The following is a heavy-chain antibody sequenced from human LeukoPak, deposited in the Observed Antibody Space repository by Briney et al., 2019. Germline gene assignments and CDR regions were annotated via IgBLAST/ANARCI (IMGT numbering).Heavy chain of an antibody. D-gene: IGHD3-9*01. CDR3: ARYRFDRLSSYYFDY. V-gene: IGHV4-34*01. J-gene: IGHJ4*02. CDR2: INHSGST. CDR1: GGSFSGYY. Sequence: SETLSLTRAVYGGSFSGYYWSWIRQPPGKGLEWIGEINHSGSTNYNPSLKSRVTISVDTSKNQFSLKLSSVTAADTAVYYCARYRFDRLSSYYFDYWGQGTLVTVSS.